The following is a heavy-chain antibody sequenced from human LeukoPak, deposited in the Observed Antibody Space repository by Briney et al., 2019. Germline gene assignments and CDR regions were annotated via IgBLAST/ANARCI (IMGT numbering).Heavy chain of an antibody. Sequence: GGSLRLSCAASGFSFIDYSMNWVRQAPGKGLEWISYIGISSGNTKYADSVKSRFTISRDKARNSLYLQMNSLRVEDTAMYYCARDHRYAFDNRGHGTLVTVSS. CDR3: ARDHRYAFDN. J-gene: IGHJ4*01. CDR2: IGISSGNT. V-gene: IGHV3-48*01. D-gene: IGHD5-12*01. CDR1: GFSFIDYS.